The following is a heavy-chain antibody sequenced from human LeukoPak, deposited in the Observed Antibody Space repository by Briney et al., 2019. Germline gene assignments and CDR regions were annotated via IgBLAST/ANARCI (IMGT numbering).Heavy chain of an antibody. V-gene: IGHV3-33*01. CDR3: VRGGYCSGTSCAHYDGMDV. CDR2: IWYDGSHT. D-gene: IGHD2-2*01. CDR1: GFSFSSYG. Sequence: GGSLRLSCAASGFSFSSYGMRWVRQAPGKGLEWVGDIWYDGSHTYYADSVRGRFTISRDNSMNTLYMQMNSLRGEDAAVYYCVRGGYCSGTSCAHYDGMDVWGQGTTVTVSS. J-gene: IGHJ6*02.